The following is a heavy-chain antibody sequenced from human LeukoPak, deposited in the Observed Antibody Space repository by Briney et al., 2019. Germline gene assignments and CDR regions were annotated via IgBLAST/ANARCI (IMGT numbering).Heavy chain of an antibody. D-gene: IGHD3-16*01. J-gene: IGHJ4*02. CDR2: ISGSGGST. V-gene: IGHV3-23*01. CDR3: AKEERVGYAWGSYNYFDY. Sequence: PGGSLRLSCAASGFTFSSYAMSWVRQAPGKGLEWVSAISGSGGSTYYADSVKGRFTISRDNSKNTLYLQMNSLRAEDTAVYYCAKEERVGYAWGSYNYFDYWGQGTLVTVSS. CDR1: GFTFSSYA.